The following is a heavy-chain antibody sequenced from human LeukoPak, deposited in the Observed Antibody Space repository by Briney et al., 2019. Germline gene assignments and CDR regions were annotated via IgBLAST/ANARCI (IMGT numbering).Heavy chain of an antibody. CDR1: GFTFSDYY. Sequence: GGSLRLSCAASGFTFSDYYMSWIRQAPGKGLEWVSYISSSGSTIYYADSVKGRFTISRDNAKNSLYLQMNSLRAEDTAVYYCAKSPGAMIVVVSTPDWGQGTLVTVSS. J-gene: IGHJ4*02. V-gene: IGHV3-11*01. CDR3: AKSPGAMIVVVSTPD. CDR2: ISSSGSTI. D-gene: IGHD3-22*01.